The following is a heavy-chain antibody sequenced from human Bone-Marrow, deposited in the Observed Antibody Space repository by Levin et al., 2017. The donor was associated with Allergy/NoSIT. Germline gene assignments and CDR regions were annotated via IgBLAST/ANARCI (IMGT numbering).Heavy chain of an antibody. D-gene: IGHD5-24*01. CDR2: IYSGGST. J-gene: IGHJ4*02. V-gene: IGHV3-53*01. CDR1: GFTVSSNY. Sequence: LSLTCAASGFTVSSNYMSWVRQAPGKGLEWVSVIYSGGSTYYADSVKGRFTISRDNSKNTLYLQMNSLRAEDTAVYYCARGPLKEMAPTLWGQGTLVTVSS. CDR3: ARGPLKEMAPTL.